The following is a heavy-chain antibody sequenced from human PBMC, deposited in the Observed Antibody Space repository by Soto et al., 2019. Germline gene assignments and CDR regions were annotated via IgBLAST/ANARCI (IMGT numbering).Heavy chain of an antibody. CDR1: GGSGTGFY. D-gene: IGHD6-19*01. CDR2: IFHSGSS. Sequence: PSETLSLTCTVPGGSGTGFYWSWIRQPPGKGLEWIGYIFHSGSSNYNPSLKSRVTISVDTSKSQISLRLTSVTAADTAVYYCARAPRLGVANIDYWGQGTLVTVSS. V-gene: IGHV4-59*02. J-gene: IGHJ4*02. CDR3: ARAPRLGVANIDY.